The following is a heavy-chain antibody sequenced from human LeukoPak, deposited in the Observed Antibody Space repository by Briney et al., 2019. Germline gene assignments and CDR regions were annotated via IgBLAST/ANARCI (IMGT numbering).Heavy chain of an antibody. V-gene: IGHV3-48*03. CDR3: VREGVGYSYGYAY. CDR1: GFTFSSYE. CDR2: ISGSATVI. J-gene: IGHJ4*02. Sequence: GGSLRLSSAASGFTFSSYELNWVRQAPGKGLEWVSYISGSATVIYYADSVKGRFTISRDNTKNSLFLQLSRLRAEDTAVYYCVREGVGYSYGYAYWGQGTLVTVS. D-gene: IGHD5-18*01.